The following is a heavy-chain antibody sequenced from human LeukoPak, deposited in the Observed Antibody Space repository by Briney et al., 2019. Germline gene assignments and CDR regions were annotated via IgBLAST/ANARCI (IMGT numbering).Heavy chain of an antibody. CDR3: VREGEGPLSKDFDY. CDR2: IGPYSTCT. V-gene: IGHV1-2*02. D-gene: IGHD2/OR15-2a*01. Sequence: ASVTVSCKSSGFTFTDHYIHWVRQGRGQGLEWMGYIGPYSTCTSSPQEFQGRVTMTRDASMSTAYMELTRLTSDDTAVYYCVREGEGPLSKDFDYWGQGTLLTVSS. CDR1: GFTFTDHY. J-gene: IGHJ4*02.